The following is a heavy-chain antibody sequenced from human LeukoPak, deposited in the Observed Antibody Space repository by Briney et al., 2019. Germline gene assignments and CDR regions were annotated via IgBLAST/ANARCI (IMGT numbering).Heavy chain of an antibody. V-gene: IGHV3-48*01. CDR2: ISSSSINI. D-gene: IGHD1-1*01. CDR3: ARDSIQLWPNAIDF. CDR1: RFTFSSYW. Sequence: GGSLRLSCAASRFTFSSYWMHWVRQAPGKGLEWISYISSSSINIHYGDSVKGRFTISRDNAENSLYLQMNSLRAEDTAVYYCARDSIQLWPNAIDFWGQGTLVTVSS. J-gene: IGHJ4*02.